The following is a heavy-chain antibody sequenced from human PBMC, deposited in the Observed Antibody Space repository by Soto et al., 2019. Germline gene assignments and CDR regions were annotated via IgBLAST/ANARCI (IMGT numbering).Heavy chain of an antibody. D-gene: IGHD6-6*01. J-gene: IGHJ4*02. CDR1: GFTFSNYA. CDR2: ISYDGSNK. Sequence: GGSLRLSCAASGFTFSNYAMSWVRQAPGKGLEWVALISYDGSNKYYADSVKGRFTISRDNSKNTLYLQMNSLRAEDTAVHYCASEGQATGRSSPYHFDHWGQGTLVTVSS. V-gene: IGHV3-30-3*01. CDR3: ASEGQATGRSSPYHFDH.